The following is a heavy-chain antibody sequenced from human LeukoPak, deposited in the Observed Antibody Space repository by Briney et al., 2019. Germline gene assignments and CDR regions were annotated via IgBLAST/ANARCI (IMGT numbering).Heavy chain of an antibody. J-gene: IGHJ5*02. V-gene: IGHV4-38-2*02. CDR2: IYHSGST. D-gene: IGHD6-19*01. CDR1: GYSISSGYY. CDR3: ARDHSSGRYSDP. Sequence: SETLSLTCTVSGYSISSGYYWGWIRQPPGKGLEWIGSIYHSGSTYYNPSLKSRVTISVDTSKNQFSLKLSSVTAADTAVYYCARDHSSGRYSDPWGQGTLVTVSS.